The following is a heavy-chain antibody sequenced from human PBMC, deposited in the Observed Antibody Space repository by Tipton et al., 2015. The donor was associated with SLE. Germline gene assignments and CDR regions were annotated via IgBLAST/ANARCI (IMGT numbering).Heavy chain of an antibody. Sequence: TLSLTCTVSGGSLNNHFCSWIRQSAGNGLEWIGRVSPSGGTNYNPSLKSRVTMSVDTSRNQFSLNLSSLTAADTAVYYCARIRPGHGDPFDYWGQGLLVTVSS. V-gene: IGHV4-4*07. J-gene: IGHJ4*02. CDR2: VSPSGGT. CDR1: GGSLNNHF. CDR3: ARIRPGHGDPFDY. D-gene: IGHD3-3*01.